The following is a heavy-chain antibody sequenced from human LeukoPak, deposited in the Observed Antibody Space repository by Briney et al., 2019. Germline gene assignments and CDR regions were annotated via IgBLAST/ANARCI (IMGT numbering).Heavy chain of an antibody. V-gene: IGHV1-8*03. CDR2: MNPKSGNT. CDR1: GYTFTRYD. Sequence: ASVKVSCKASGYTFTRYDINWVRQATGQGLEWMGWMNPKSGNTGHAQKFQGRVTITRDTSISTVYMELSSLRSEDTAVYFCARDPEYDSPGYLSGYFDSWGQGTLVTVSA. CDR3: ARDPEYDSPGYLSGYFDS. J-gene: IGHJ4*02. D-gene: IGHD3-22*01.